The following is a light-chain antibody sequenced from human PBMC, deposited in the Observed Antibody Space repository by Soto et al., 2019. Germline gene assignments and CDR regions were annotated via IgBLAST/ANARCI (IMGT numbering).Light chain of an antibody. Sequence: EIVMTQSPATLSVSPGERATLSCRASQSVSSNLAWYQQKPGQAPRLLIYGASTRATGIPARFSGSGSGTEFTLSISRLQSEDFAVYYCQQYHNWPYTFGQGTKLQIK. CDR1: QSVSSN. J-gene: IGKJ2*01. V-gene: IGKV3-15*01. CDR2: GAS. CDR3: QQYHNWPYT.